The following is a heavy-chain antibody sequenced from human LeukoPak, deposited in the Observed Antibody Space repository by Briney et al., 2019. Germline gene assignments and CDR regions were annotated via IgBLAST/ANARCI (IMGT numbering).Heavy chain of an antibody. J-gene: IGHJ5*02. D-gene: IGHD3-22*01. CDR3: ARELDRYYYDSSGYYSPAWFDP. CDR1: GDTFTSYA. V-gene: IGHV1-69*13. CDR2: IIPIFGTA. Sequence: ASVKVSCKASGDTFTSYAISWVRQAPGQGLEWMGGIIPIFGTANYAQKLQGRVTITADESTSTAYMELSSLRSEDTAVYCCARELDRYYYDSSGYYSPAWFDPWGEGTLVTVSS.